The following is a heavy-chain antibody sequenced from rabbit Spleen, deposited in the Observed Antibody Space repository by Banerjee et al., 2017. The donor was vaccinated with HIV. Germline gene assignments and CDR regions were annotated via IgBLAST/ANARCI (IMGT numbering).Heavy chain of an antibody. J-gene: IGHJ6*01. V-gene: IGHV1S45*01. CDR3: ARDTGSSFSSYGMDL. CDR2: VAAGVSFTS. CDR1: GFDVSSNYV. Sequence: QEQLEESGGDLVKPGASLTLTCTASGFDVSSNYVMCWVRQAPGKGPEWIACVAAGVSFTSYYATWAKGRFTISKTSSTTVTLQMTSLTAGDTATYFCARDTGSSFSSYGMDLWGPGTLVTVS. D-gene: IGHD8-1*01.